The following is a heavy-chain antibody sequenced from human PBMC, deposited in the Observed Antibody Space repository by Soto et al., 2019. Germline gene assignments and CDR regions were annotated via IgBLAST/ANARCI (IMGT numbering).Heavy chain of an antibody. J-gene: IGHJ3*02. Sequence: QLQLQESGPGLVKPSETLSLTCTVSGGSISSSSYYWGWIRQPPGKGLEWIGSIYYSGSTYYNPSLKSRVTISVDTSKNQFSLKLSSVTAADTAVYYCARLYTVALNAFDIWGQGTMVTVSS. CDR3: ARLYTVALNAFDI. D-gene: IGHD4-17*01. CDR2: IYYSGST. CDR1: GGSISSSSYY. V-gene: IGHV4-39*01.